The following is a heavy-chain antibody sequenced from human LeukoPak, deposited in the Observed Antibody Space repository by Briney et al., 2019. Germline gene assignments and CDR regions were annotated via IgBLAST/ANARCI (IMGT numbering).Heavy chain of an antibody. V-gene: IGHV4-59*12. CDR2: IYYSGST. CDR3: AILTGAAGYYGMDV. Sequence: KTSETLSLTCTVSGGSISSYYWSWIRQPPGKGLEWIGYIYYSGSTNYNPSLKSRVTISVDTSKNQFSLKLSSVTAADTAVYYCAILTGAAGYYGMDVWGQGTTVTVSS. CDR1: GGSISSYY. J-gene: IGHJ6*02. D-gene: IGHD7-27*01.